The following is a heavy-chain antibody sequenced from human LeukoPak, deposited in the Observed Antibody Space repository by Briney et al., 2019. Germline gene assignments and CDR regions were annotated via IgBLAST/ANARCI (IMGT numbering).Heavy chain of an antibody. CDR2: IYDDNT. D-gene: IGHD3-10*01. V-gene: IGHV3-23*01. J-gene: IGHJ4*02. Sequence: PGGSLRLSCAASGFTVSAYAMAWVRQAPGKGLEWVSTIYDDNTYYADSVKGRFAISTDNSKNTLYLQMNSLRVEDTAVHFCAARKVRGVWFYLDYWGQGTLVTVSS. CDR3: AARKVRGVWFYLDY. CDR1: GFTVSAYA.